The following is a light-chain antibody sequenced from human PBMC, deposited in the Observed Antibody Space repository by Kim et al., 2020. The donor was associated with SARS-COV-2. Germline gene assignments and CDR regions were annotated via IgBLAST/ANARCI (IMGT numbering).Light chain of an antibody. J-gene: IGKJ1*01. CDR3: QQYYSTPWT. Sequence: ATINCKSSQSVLHSSNNKSCLAWYQQKPGQPPKLLINWASTRESGVPDRFSGSGSGTDFTLTISSLQTEDVAVYYCQQYYSTPWTFGQGTKVDIK. CDR2: WAS. CDR1: QSVLHSSNNKSC. V-gene: IGKV4-1*01.